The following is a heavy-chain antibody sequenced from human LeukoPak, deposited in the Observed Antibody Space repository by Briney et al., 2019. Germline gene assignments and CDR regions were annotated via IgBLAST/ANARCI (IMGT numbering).Heavy chain of an antibody. CDR1: GGSISSGDYY. CDR2: IYYSGSP. V-gene: IGHV4-30-4*01. Sequence: SETLSLTCTVSGGSISSGDYYWSWIRQPPGKGLEWIGYIYYSGSPYSNPSLKSRLTISVDTSKNQFSLKLSSVTAADTAVYYCARVLVDCSGGSCYYFDYWGQGTLVTVSS. D-gene: IGHD2-15*01. CDR3: ARVLVDCSGGSCYYFDY. J-gene: IGHJ4*02.